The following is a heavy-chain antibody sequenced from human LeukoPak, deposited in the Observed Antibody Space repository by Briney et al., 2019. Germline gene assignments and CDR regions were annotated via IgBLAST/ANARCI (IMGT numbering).Heavy chain of an antibody. V-gene: IGHV4-30-4*08. CDR3: ARDIRFLEPPGNWFDP. D-gene: IGHD3-3*01. J-gene: IGHJ5*02. Sequence: ASQTLSLTCTVSGGSISSGDYYWSWIRQPPGKGLEWIGYIYYSGSTYYNPSLKSRVTISVDTSKNQFSLKLSSVTAADTAVYYCARDIRFLEPPGNWFDPWGQGTLVTVSS. CDR1: GGSISSGDYY. CDR2: IYYSGST.